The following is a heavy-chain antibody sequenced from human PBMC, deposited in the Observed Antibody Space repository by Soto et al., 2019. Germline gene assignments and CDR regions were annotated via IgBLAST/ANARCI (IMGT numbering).Heavy chain of an antibody. V-gene: IGHV2-5*02. D-gene: IGHD3-10*01. Sequence: QITLKESGPTLVKPTQTLTLTCTFSGFSLSTSGVGVAWIRQPPGEALERLGVIYWDDDKRYSPSLKSRLTITKDTSKNQVVLTMTNMDSVDTGTYYCAHLMGYGSGNDQWGQGTLVTVSS. J-gene: IGHJ5*02. CDR1: GFSLSTSGVG. CDR3: AHLMGYGSGNDQ. CDR2: IYWDDDK.